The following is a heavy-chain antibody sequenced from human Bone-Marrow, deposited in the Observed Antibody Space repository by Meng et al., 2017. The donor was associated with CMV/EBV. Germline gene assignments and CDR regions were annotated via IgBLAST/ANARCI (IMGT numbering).Heavy chain of an antibody. Sequence: GESLKISCAASGFTFSSYSMNWVRQAPGKGLEWVSSISSSSSYIYYADSVKGRFTISRDNAKNSLYLQMNSLRAEDTAVYYCARDRPVLRYFDRLGKDDYWAQGTLVTVSS. CDR1: GFTFSSYS. J-gene: IGHJ4*02. V-gene: IGHV3-21*01. CDR2: ISSSSSYI. CDR3: ARDRPVLRYFDRLGKDDY. D-gene: IGHD3-9*01.